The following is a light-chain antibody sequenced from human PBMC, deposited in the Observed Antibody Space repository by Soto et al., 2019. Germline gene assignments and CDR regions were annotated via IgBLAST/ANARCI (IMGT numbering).Light chain of an antibody. CDR2: LNSDGSH. J-gene: IGLJ2*01. CDR3: QTWATGILV. Sequence: QLVLTQSPSASASLGASVKLTCTLSSGHSSYAIAWHQQQPEKGPRYLMKLNSDGSHNKGDGIPDRFSGSSSGTERYLTISSLQSEDEADYYCQTWATGILVFGGGTKLTVL. CDR1: SGHSSYA. V-gene: IGLV4-69*01.